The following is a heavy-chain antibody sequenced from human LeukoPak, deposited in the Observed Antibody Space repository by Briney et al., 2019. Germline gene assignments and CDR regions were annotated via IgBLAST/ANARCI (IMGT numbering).Heavy chain of an antibody. Sequence: KPSETLSLTCTGSGGSISSYYWSWIRQPPGKGLEWIGYIYYSWSTNYNPSLKSRVTISVDTSKNQFSLKLSSVTAADTAVYYCARDSPYCSSTSCYTEWGKGTLVTVSS. J-gene: IGHJ4*02. V-gene: IGHV4-59*01. CDR1: GGSISSYY. CDR2: IYYSWST. D-gene: IGHD2-2*02. CDR3: ARDSPYCSSTSCYTE.